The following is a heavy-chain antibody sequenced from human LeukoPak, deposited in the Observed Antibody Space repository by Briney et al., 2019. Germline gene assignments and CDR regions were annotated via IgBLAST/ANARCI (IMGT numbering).Heavy chain of an antibody. CDR1: GFTFSSYS. CDR2: ISSSSSYI. D-gene: IGHD2-2*01. J-gene: IGHJ4*02. CDR3: ARGIRIVVVPAAIGSLDY. V-gene: IGHV3-21*01. Sequence: PGGSLRLSCAASGFTFSSYSMNWVRQAPGKGLKWVSSISSSSSYIYYADSEKGRFTISRDNAKNSLYLQMNSLRAEDTAVYYCARGIRIVVVPAAIGSLDYWGQGTLVTVSS.